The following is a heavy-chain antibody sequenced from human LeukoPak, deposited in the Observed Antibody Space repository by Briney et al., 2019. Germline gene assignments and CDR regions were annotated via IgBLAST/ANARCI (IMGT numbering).Heavy chain of an antibody. Sequence: PGGSLRLSCAASRFTFSSYSMNWVRQAPGKGLEWVSYISSSSSTIYYADSVKGRFTISRDNAKNSLYLQMNSLRAEDTAVYYCARGRDAQGSGSYYFYYYYYYMDVWGKGTTVTISS. D-gene: IGHD3-10*01. CDR2: ISSSSSTI. V-gene: IGHV3-48*01. CDR1: RFTFSSYS. CDR3: ARGRDAQGSGSYYFYYYYYYMDV. J-gene: IGHJ6*03.